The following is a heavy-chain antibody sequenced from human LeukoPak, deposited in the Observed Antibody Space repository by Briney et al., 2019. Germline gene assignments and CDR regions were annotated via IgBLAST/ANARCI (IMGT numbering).Heavy chain of an antibody. D-gene: IGHD3-3*01. CDR2: ISPSGDTT. Sequence: ASVKVSCKASGYTFTRFYIHWVRQAPGQGLEWMGMISPSGDTTNYAQKFQGRIAMTRDTSTSTVYMELSSLRSEDTAVYYCARVSEYYDFWSGPKYYFDYWGQGTLVTVSS. CDR1: GYTFTRFY. V-gene: IGHV1-46*01. J-gene: IGHJ4*02. CDR3: ARVSEYYDFWSGPKYYFDY.